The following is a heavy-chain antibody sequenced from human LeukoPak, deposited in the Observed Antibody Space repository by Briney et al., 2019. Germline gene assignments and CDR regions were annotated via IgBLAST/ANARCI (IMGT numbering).Heavy chain of an antibody. CDR3: ARSHSSTLTWFDP. CDR2: IYPRDSDT. J-gene: IGHJ5*02. CDR1: GYIFATYW. V-gene: IGHV5-51*01. Sequence: GESLQISCKGSGYIFATYWIAWVRQTPRKGLEWMGIIYPRDSDTKYNPSFQGQVSISADKSISTAYLQWNSLQASDTAIYYCARSHSSTLTWFDPWGQGTLVSVSS.